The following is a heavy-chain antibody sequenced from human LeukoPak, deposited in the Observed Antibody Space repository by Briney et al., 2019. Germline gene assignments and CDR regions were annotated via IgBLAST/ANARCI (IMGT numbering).Heavy chain of an antibody. Sequence: GASVKVSCKASGYTFTSYDINWVRQATGQGLERMGWMKPNSGNTGYAQKFQGRVTMTRNTSISTAYMELSSLRSEDTAVYYCATAVINIAAVYYYYYMDVWGKGTTVTISS. V-gene: IGHV1-8*01. D-gene: IGHD6-13*01. CDR1: GYTFTSYD. J-gene: IGHJ6*03. CDR3: ATAVINIAAVYYYYYMDV. CDR2: MKPNSGNT.